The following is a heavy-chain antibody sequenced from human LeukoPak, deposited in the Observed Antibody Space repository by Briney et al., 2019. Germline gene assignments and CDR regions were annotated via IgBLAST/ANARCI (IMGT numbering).Heavy chain of an antibody. J-gene: IGHJ4*02. D-gene: IGHD3-22*01. CDR1: GDKFSTYW. Sequence: GGSLKISCKGIGDKFSTYWIGWVRQMPGKGLEWMGSIYLGDSDTRYSPSFQGRVSLSADKSASTAYLQWSSLKASDTAIYYCARRKFDSSGSAFFDYWGRGTLVTVSS. CDR3: ARRKFDSSGSAFFDY. V-gene: IGHV5-51*01. CDR2: IYLGDSDT.